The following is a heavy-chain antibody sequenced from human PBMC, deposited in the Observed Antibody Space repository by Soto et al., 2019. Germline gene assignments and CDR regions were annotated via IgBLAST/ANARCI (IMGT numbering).Heavy chain of an antibody. J-gene: IGHJ4*02. CDR1: GYTFSNYA. V-gene: IGHV3-23*01. CDR2: IAGSSGNT. CDR3: AKVFYSGNKGYFDF. Sequence: EVQVLESGGDLVQPGRSLRLSCAASGYTFSNYAMNWVRQAPGRGLEWVSLIAGSSGNTYYADSVKGRFTISRDNSKNTVYLQMNSLRAEDTAVYYCAKVFYSGNKGYFDFWGQGTLVTVSS. D-gene: IGHD1-26*01.